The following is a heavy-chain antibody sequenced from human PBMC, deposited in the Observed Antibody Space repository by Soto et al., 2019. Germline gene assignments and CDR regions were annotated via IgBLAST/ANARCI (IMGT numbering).Heavy chain of an antibody. CDR2: IGTAGDT. D-gene: IGHD6-6*01. J-gene: IGHJ3*02. CDR3: ARGLRPLSRARAFDI. CDR1: GFTFSSYD. V-gene: IGHV3-13*01. Sequence: GGSLRLSCAASGFTFSSYDMHWVRQATGKGLEWVSAIGTAGDTYYPGSVKGRFTISRENAKNSLYLQMNSLRAGDTAVYYCARGLRPLSRARAFDIWGQGTMVTVSS.